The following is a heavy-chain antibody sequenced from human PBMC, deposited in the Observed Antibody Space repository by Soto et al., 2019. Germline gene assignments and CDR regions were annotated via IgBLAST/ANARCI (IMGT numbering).Heavy chain of an antibody. J-gene: IGHJ6*02. CDR3: ARISGNDPYYDSSGYYSVYYYYGMDV. CDR1: GGSISSYY. D-gene: IGHD3-22*01. CDR2: IYYSGST. Sequence: PSETLSLTCTVSGGSISSYYWSWIRQPPGKGLEWIGYIYYSGSTNYNPSLKSRVTISVDTSKNQFSLKLSSVTAADTAVYYCARISGNDPYYDSSGYYSVYYYYGMDVWGQGTTVTVSS. V-gene: IGHV4-59*01.